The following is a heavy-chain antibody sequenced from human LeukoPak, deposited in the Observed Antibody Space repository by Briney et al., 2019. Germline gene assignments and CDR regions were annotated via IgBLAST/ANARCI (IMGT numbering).Heavy chain of an antibody. D-gene: IGHD3-22*01. CDR2: ISGSGGST. CDR3: AKVNGGRTMIVVVYFDY. J-gene: IGHJ4*02. V-gene: IGHV3-23*01. CDR1: GFTFSSYA. Sequence: GGSLRLSCAASGFTFSSYAMSWVRQAPGKGLEWVSAISGSGGSTYYADSVKGRFTISRDNSKNTLYLQMNSLRAEDTAVYYCAKVNGGRTMIVVVYFDYWGQGTLVTVSS.